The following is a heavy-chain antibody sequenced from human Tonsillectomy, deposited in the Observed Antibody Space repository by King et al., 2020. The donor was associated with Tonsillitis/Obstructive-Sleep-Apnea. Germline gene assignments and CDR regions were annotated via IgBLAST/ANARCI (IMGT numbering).Heavy chain of an antibody. CDR2: IWYDGSNK. J-gene: IGHJ4*02. CDR1: GFTFSNYG. CDR3: ARGLYVSSGYPDY. Sequence: VQLVESGGGVVQPGTSLRLSCAASGFTFSNYGMHWVRQAPGKGLEWVAVIWYDGSNKYYADSVKGRFTISRDNSKNTLFLQMNSLRAEDTAMYYCARGLYVSSGYPDYWGQGTLVTVSS. D-gene: IGHD3-22*01. V-gene: IGHV3-33*01.